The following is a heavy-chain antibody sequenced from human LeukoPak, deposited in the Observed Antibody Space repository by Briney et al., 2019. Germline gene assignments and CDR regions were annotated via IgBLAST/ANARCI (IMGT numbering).Heavy chain of an antibody. J-gene: IGHJ6*02. D-gene: IGHD3-22*01. CDR1: GGSISSYY. CDR2: IYYSGST. CDR3: ARHKRGVVITIDYGMDV. V-gene: IGHV4-59*08. Sequence: PSETLSLTCTVSGGSISSYYWSWIRRPPGKGLEWIGYIYYSGSTNYNPSLKSRVTISVDTSKNQFSLKLSSVTAADTAVYYCARHKRGVVITIDYGMDVWGQGTTVTVSS.